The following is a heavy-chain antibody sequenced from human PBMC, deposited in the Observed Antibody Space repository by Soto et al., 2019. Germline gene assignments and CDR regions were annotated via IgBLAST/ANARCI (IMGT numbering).Heavy chain of an antibody. Sequence: GGSLRLSCAASGFTFSSYAMHWVRQAPGKGLEWVAVISYDGSNKYYADSVKGRFTISRDNSKNTLYLQMNSLRGEDTAVYYSAKDVHYDIVTGIEYFHHWAQGTLVTVSS. CDR1: GFTFSSYA. D-gene: IGHD3-9*01. CDR2: ISYDGSNK. J-gene: IGHJ1*01. V-gene: IGHV3-30-3*01. CDR3: AKDVHYDIVTGIEYFHH.